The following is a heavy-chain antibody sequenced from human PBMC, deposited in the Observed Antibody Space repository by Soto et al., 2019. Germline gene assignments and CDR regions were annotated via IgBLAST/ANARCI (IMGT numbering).Heavy chain of an antibody. V-gene: IGHV3-30-3*01. CDR3: ARSSLEGAYYYYGMDV. CDR2: ISYDGSNK. J-gene: IGHJ6*02. CDR1: GFTFSSYA. Sequence: PAGSLRLSCAASGFTFSSYAMHWVRQAPGKGLEWVAVISYDGSNKYYADSVKGRFTISRDNSKNTLYLQMNSLRAEDTAVYYCARSSLEGAYYYYGMDVWGQGTTVTVSS.